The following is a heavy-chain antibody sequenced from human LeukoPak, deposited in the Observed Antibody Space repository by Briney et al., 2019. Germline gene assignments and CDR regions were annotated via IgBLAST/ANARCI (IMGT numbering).Heavy chain of an antibody. CDR2: VYSSGTT. J-gene: IGHJ4*02. D-gene: IGHD6-13*01. CDR3: ARASSFEANLHFDY. V-gene: IGHV4-39*07. Sequence: SETLSLTCAVSGDSISRSSDYWGWIRQPPGKGLEWIGSVYSSGTTYYNPPLYSRVIVSVETSKNQFSLKLSSVTAADTAVYYCARASSFEANLHFDYWGQGTLVTVSS. CDR1: GDSISRSSDY.